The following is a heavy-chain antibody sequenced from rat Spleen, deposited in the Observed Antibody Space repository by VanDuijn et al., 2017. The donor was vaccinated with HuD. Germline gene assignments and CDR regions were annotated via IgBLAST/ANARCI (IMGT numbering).Heavy chain of an antibody. Sequence: VQLVESGGDLVKPGGSLKLSCAASGFTFSDFHLAWVRQPPGKGLEWIAAISSGGSTYYNSALKSRLSISRDTSKSQVFLKMNSLQTEDTAMYFCATQRGYWGQGVMVTVSS. J-gene: IGHJ2*01. CDR3: ATQRGY. CDR1: GFTFSDFH. V-gene: IGHV2S12*01. CDR2: ISSGGST.